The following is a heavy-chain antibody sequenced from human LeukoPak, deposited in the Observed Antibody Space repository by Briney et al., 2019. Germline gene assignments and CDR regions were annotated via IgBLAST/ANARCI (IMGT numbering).Heavy chain of an antibody. CDR1: GFTFSSYG. V-gene: IGHV3-30*18. Sequence: GGSLRLSCAASGFTFSSYGMHWVRQAPGKGLEWVAVISYDGSNKYYADSVKGRFTISRDNSKNTLYLQMNSLRAEDTAVYYCAKRPSDYGDYVSYFDYWGQGTLVTVSS. CDR3: AKRPSDYGDYVSYFDY. CDR2: ISYDGSNK. D-gene: IGHD4-17*01. J-gene: IGHJ4*02.